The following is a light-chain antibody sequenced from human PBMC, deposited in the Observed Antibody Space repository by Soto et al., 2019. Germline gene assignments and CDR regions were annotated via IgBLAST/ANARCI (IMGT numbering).Light chain of an antibody. Sequence: DIVINQSALSLPVTPLEPASISCRSIESLLHTSGYNYLDWYQQKPGQAPSLLIYGASRRATGIPDRFSGSGSGTDFTLTISRLEPEDFAVYYCQQYDSSPITFGQGTRLEIK. CDR2: GAS. V-gene: IGKV3-20*01. CDR1: ESLLHTSGYNY. CDR3: QQYDSSPIT. J-gene: IGKJ5*01.